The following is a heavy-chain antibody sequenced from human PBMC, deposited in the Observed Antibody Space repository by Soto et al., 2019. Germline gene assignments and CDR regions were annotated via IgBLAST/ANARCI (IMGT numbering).Heavy chain of an antibody. CDR2: IYAGDSDT. V-gene: IGHV5-51*01. J-gene: IGHJ6*01. Sequence: PGESLKISCKGSGYSFTSYWIGWVRQMPGKGLEWMGIIYAGDSDTRYSPAFQGQVTISADKSISTAYPQWSSLQASDTAMYYCARRMYYYDSSGYYYYGIDVWGPGTTVTDSS. CDR3: ARRMYYYDSSGYYYYGIDV. D-gene: IGHD3-22*01. CDR1: GYSFTSYW.